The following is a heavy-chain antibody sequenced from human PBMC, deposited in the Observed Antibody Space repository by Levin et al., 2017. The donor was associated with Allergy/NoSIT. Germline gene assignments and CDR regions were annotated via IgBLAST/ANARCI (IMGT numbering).Heavy chain of an antibody. Sequence: GASVKVSCKASGYTFTSYDINWVRQATGQGLEWMGWMNPNSGNTGYAQKFQGRVTMTRNTSISTAYMELSSLRSEDTAVYYCARVDSGYDFYGYYYYMDVWGKGTTVTVSS. CDR1: GYTFTSYD. J-gene: IGHJ6*03. CDR3: ARVDSGYDFYGYYYYMDV. D-gene: IGHD5-12*01. CDR2: MNPNSGNT. V-gene: IGHV1-8*01.